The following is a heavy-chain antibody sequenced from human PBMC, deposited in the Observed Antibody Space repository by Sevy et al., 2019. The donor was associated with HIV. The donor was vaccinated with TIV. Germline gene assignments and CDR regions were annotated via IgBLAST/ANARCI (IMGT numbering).Heavy chain of an antibody. V-gene: IGHV3-11*01. Sequence: GSLRLSCAASRFTFSDYYMSWIRQAPGKGLEWVSYISSGGTTMYYADSLKGRFTISRDNAKNSLYLQMNSLRAEDTAVYYCARVRYNYGSYYFDYWGQGTLVTVSS. J-gene: IGHJ4*02. CDR2: ISSGGTTM. CDR1: RFTFSDYY. D-gene: IGHD1-1*01. CDR3: ARVRYNYGSYYFDY.